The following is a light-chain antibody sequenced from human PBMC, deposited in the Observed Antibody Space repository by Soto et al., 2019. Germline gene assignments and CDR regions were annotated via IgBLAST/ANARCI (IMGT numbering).Light chain of an antibody. CDR1: QTVLYSSDNKNY. CDR2: WAS. V-gene: IGKV4-1*01. Sequence: DIVMTQSPDSLAVSLDERATINCKSSQTVLYSSDNKNYLAWYQQRPGQPPKLLISWASTRESGVPVRFSGSGSGTDFTLTISSLQAEDVAVYYCHQYLTSPRTFGQGTKVDIK. J-gene: IGKJ1*01. CDR3: HQYLTSPRT.